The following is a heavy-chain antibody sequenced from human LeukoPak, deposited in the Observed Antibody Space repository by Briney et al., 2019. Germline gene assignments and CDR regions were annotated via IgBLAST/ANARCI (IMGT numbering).Heavy chain of an antibody. D-gene: IGHD3-16*01. Sequence: GGSLRLSCAASQFTFSSYWMNWVRQAPGKGLEWVSSISSSSSYIYYADSVKGRFTISRDNAKNSLYLQMNSLRAEDTAVYYCAREIGGGVIDYWGQGTLVTVSS. V-gene: IGHV3-21*01. J-gene: IGHJ4*02. CDR3: AREIGGGVIDY. CDR2: ISSSSSYI. CDR1: QFTFSSYW.